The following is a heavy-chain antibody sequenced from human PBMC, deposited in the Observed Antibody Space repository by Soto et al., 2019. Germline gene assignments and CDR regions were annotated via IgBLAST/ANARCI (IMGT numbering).Heavy chain of an antibody. J-gene: IGHJ5*02. CDR1: GFSISTSEAA. V-gene: IGHV2-5*01. CDR3: AHISRNSRFDP. CDR2: IYWNDDK. Sequence: QITLKESGPTLVKPTQTLTLTCTFAGFSISTSEAAVGWIRQPPGEALEWLAHIYWNDDKRYSPSLKSRLTITKDASKSQVVLTMTNMDPVDTATYYCAHISRNSRFDPWGQGTLVTVSS. D-gene: IGHD4-4*01.